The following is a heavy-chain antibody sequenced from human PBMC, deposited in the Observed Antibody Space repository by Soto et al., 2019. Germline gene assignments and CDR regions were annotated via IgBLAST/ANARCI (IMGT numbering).Heavy chain of an antibody. CDR2: LTPAGTT. J-gene: IGHJ4*02. CDR3: AKRATTVPTPGNYFDC. CDR1: GFSFSDYS. V-gene: IGHV3-23*01. Sequence: PGGSLRLSCAASGFSFSDYSMTWVRQAPGGGLEWVSTLTPAGTTFYADSVKGRFTISRDNYRNTLSLQMYNLRAEDTARYYCAKRATTVPTPGNYFDCWGQGTLVTVSS. D-gene: IGHD2-15*01.